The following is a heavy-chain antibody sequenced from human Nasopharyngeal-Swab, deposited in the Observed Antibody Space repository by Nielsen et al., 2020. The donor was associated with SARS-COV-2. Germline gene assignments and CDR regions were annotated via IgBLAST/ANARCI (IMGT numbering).Heavy chain of an antibody. CDR1: SFSFTDYT. V-gene: IGHV3-21*01. CDR2: ISSSGFYI. CDR3: ARREDRRNQYFDL. J-gene: IGHJ2*01. Sequence: GGSLRLSCAASSFSFTDYTMTWVRQAPGKGLEWVSCISSSGFYIYYADSVKGRFTVSRDNAKNSLYLQMNSLRAEDTAVYFCARREDRRNQYFDLWGRGTLVTVSS.